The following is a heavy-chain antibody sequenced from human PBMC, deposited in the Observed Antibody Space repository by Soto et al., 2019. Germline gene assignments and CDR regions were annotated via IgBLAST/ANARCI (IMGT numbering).Heavy chain of an antibody. CDR3: ARIYGGSSWYWGLHYYYYYYGMDV. Sequence: ASGATVVNPTRPLTLTWNLSGFSLSTSGMCVSWIRQPPGKALEWLALIDWDDDKYYSTSLKTRLTISKDTSKNQVVLTMTNMDPVDTATYYCARIYGGSSWYWGLHYYYYYYGMDVWGQGTTVTVSS. D-gene: IGHD6-13*01. CDR2: IDWDDDK. J-gene: IGHJ6*02. CDR1: GFSLSTSGMC. V-gene: IGHV2-70*01.